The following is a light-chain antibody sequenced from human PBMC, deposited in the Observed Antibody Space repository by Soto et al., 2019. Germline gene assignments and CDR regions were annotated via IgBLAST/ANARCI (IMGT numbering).Light chain of an antibody. CDR1: QDISNY. CDR3: QKYNSAPPT. Sequence: DIQMTQSPSSLSASVGDRVTITCRASQDISNYLAWYQQKPGKGPKLLIYAASNLQSGVPSRFSGSGSGTDFTLTISSLQPEDFATYYCQKYNSAPPTFAQGTKVEIK. CDR2: AAS. J-gene: IGKJ1*01. V-gene: IGKV1-27*01.